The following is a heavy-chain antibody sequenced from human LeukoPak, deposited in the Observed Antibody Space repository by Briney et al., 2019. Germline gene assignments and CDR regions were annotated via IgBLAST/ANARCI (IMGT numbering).Heavy chain of an antibody. Sequence: GGSLRLSCAASGFTFSSYSMNWVRQAPGKGLEWVSYISSSGSTIYYADSVKGRFTISRDNAKNSLYLQMNSLRAEDTAVYYCVRDHGENDFWSGPFDYWGQGTLVTVSS. CDR2: ISSSGSTI. CDR3: VRDHGENDFWSGPFDY. CDR1: GFTFSSYS. D-gene: IGHD3-3*01. J-gene: IGHJ4*02. V-gene: IGHV3-48*04.